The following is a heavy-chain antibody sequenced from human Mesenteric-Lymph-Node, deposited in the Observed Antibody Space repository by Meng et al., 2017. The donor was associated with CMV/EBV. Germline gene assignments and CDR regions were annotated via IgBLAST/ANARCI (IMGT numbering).Heavy chain of an antibody. CDR1: GFTFSSYS. V-gene: IGHV3-21*01. CDR3: ARSMVRGDDAFDI. CDR2: ISSSSYI. J-gene: IGHJ3*02. D-gene: IGHD3-10*01. Sequence: GGSLRLSCAASGFTFSSYSMNWVRQAPGKGLEWVSSISSSSYIYYADSVKGRFTISRDNAKNSLYLQMNSLRAEDTAVYYCARSMVRGDDAFDIWGQGTMVTVSS.